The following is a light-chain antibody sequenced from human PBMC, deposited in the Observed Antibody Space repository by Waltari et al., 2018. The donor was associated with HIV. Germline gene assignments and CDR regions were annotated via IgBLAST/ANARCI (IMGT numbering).Light chain of an antibody. CDR3: QQSYSTPHT. Sequence: DIKMTQSPSSLSASVGDRVTITCRASQSISSYLNWYQQKPGKAPNLLIYAASSLQSGVPLRFSGSGSGTGFTLTISSLQPEDFATYYCQQSYSTPHTFGGGTKVEIK. V-gene: IGKV1-39*01. J-gene: IGKJ4*01. CDR2: AAS. CDR1: QSISSY.